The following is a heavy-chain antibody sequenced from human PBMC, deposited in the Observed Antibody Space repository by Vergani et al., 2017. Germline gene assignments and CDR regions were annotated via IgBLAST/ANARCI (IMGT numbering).Heavy chain of an antibody. CDR2: IYSSGST. V-gene: IGHV4-39*01. J-gene: IGHJ4*02. CDR3: ARRSSARPFDY. Sequence: QLQLQESGPGLVKPSETLSLTCTVSGGSINGTTYYWGWIRQPPGKGLEWIATIYSSGSTYYNPSLQSRVTRSVDTSKNQFSLNLSSVTAADTAVYYCARRSSARPFDYWGQGTLLTVSP. D-gene: IGHD6-6*01. CDR1: GGSINGTTYY.